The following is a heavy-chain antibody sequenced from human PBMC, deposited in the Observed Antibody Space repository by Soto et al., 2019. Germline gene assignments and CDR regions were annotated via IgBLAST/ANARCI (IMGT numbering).Heavy chain of an antibody. D-gene: IGHD3-10*01. CDR2: IYHSGST. J-gene: IGHJ6*02. Sequence: SETLSLTCAVSGGSISSSNWWSWVRQPPGKGLEWIGEIYHSGSTNYNPSLKSRVTISVDKSKNQFSLKLSSVTAADTAVYYCARGRLLWFGESSYYYYGMDVWGQGTTVNVSS. V-gene: IGHV4-4*02. CDR1: GGSISSSNW. CDR3: ARGRLLWFGESSYYYYGMDV.